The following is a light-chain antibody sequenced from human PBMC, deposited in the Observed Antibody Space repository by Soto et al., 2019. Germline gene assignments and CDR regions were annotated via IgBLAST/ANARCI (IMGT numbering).Light chain of an antibody. J-gene: IGKJ1*01. CDR3: QQSSTIPRP. V-gene: IGKV1-39*01. Sequence: DIQMTQSPSSLSASVGDRVTISCRSSQHSSTYLNWYQHKPGKAPKLLVYAASTLQSGVPSRFSGSGSGTDFRLTISSLQPEDFATYYCQQSSTIPRPFGQGTKVDLK. CDR1: QHSSTY. CDR2: AAS.